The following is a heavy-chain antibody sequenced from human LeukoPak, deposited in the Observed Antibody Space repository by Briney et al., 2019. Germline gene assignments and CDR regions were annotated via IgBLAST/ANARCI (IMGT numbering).Heavy chain of an antibody. Sequence: GGSLRLSCAASGFTFSNYAMSWVRRPPGKELEWVSEIYNAGATTYYGDSVKGRFTISRDNSKNTLYLQMSRLRAEDTAIYYCVRVVAAKETYWGQGILVTVSS. CDR3: VRVVAAKETY. V-gene: IGHV3-23*01. J-gene: IGHJ4*02. CDR2: IYNAGATT. D-gene: IGHD2-15*01. CDR1: GFTFSNYA.